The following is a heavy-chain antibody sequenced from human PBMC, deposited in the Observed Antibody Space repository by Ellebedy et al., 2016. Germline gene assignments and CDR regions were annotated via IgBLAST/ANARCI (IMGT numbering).Heavy chain of an antibody. D-gene: IGHD2-15*01. CDR1: GYTFTGYY. J-gene: IGHJ2*01. CDR3: ARGGLYCSGGSCPFYFDL. V-gene: IGHV1-2*02. Sequence: ASVKVSXKASGYTFTGYYMHWVRQAPGQGLEWMGWINPNSGGTNYAQKFQGRVTMTRDTSISTAYMELSRLRSDDTAVYYCARGGLYCSGGSCPFYFDLWGRGTLVTVSS. CDR2: INPNSGGT.